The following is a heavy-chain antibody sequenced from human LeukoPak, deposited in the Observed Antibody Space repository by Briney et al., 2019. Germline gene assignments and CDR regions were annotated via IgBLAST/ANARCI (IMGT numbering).Heavy chain of an antibody. Sequence: PSETLSLTCAVYGGSFSGYYWSWIPQPPGKGLEWIGEINHSGSTNYNPSPKSRVTISVDTSKNQFSLKLSSVTAADTAVYYCARVRGVATVVRFDYWGQGTLVTVSS. CDR2: INHSGST. CDR3: ARVRGVATVVRFDY. CDR1: GGSFSGYY. D-gene: IGHD4-23*01. J-gene: IGHJ4*02. V-gene: IGHV4-34*01.